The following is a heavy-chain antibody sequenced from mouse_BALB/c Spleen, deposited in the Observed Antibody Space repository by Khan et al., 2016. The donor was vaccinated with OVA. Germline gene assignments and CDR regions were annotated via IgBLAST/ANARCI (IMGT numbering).Heavy chain of an antibody. CDR3: ADHLTGSFAY. J-gene: IGHJ3*01. D-gene: IGHD4-1*01. V-gene: IGHV5-6*01. Sequence: EVELVESGGDLVTPGGSLKLSCTASGFTFSSYSMSWVRQTPDKRLEWVASISSGGDSTYYPDSVKGLFIISSDYAKQTLLLQMSDLESEDTAMYYCADHLTGSFAYWGQGTLVTVSA. CDR2: ISSGGDST. CDR1: GFTFSSYS.